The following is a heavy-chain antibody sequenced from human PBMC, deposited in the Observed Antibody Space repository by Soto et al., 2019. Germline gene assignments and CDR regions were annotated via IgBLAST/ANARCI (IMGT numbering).Heavy chain of an antibody. CDR2: ISHSGNT. Sequence: SETLSLTCSVSGDSISSGAYFWSWIRHLPGNGLEWLGSISHSGNTFLRPSLRNELSMSMDTSQNRFSLKLTSVTVADTAVYYCARVHRNDALCTFPALVEPWGRGTKVTV. CDR3: ARVHRNDALCTFPALVEP. V-gene: IGHV4-31*01. CDR1: GDSISSGAYF. D-gene: IGHD2-8*01. J-gene: IGHJ5*02.